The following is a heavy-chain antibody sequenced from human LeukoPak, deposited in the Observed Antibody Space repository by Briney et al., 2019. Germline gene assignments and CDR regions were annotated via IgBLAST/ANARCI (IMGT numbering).Heavy chain of an antibody. J-gene: IGHJ6*03. Sequence: SETLSLTCTVSGGSISSSSYYWGWIRQPPGKGLEWIGSIYYSGSTYYNPSLKSRVTISVDTSKNQFSLKPSSVTAADTAVYYCARDRRLVVVAALRHYYYMDVWGKGTTVTVSS. V-gene: IGHV4-39*07. CDR1: GGSISSSSYY. D-gene: IGHD2-15*01. CDR2: IYYSGST. CDR3: ARDRRLVVVAALRHYYYMDV.